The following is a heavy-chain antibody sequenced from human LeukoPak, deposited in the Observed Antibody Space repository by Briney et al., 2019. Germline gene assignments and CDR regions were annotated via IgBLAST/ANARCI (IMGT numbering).Heavy chain of an antibody. CDR1: GGSVSSGSYY. Sequence: SETLSLTCTVSGGSVSSGSYYWGWIRQPPGKGLEWIGYIYYSGSTNYNPSLKSRVTISVDTSKNQFSLKLSSVTAADTAVYYCASGHCSSTSCSYFDYWGQGTLVTVSS. J-gene: IGHJ4*02. CDR2: IYYSGST. D-gene: IGHD2-2*03. V-gene: IGHV4-61*01. CDR3: ASGHCSSTSCSYFDY.